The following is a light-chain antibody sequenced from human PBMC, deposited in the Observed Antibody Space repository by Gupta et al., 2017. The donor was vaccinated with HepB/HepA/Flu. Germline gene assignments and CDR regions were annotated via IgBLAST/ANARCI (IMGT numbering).Light chain of an antibody. J-gene: IGKJ2*01. CDR1: QSISSW. CDR2: KAP. CDR3: QHDKIYYT. Sequence: DIQMTQSPSTLSASVGDRVTITCRASQSISSWLAWYQQKPGKAPKLLINKAPRVERGVTSRFSGSGEEKEFTLTSSIRRKDACENYCVQHDKIYYTFGQGTXLEIK. V-gene: IGKV1-5*03.